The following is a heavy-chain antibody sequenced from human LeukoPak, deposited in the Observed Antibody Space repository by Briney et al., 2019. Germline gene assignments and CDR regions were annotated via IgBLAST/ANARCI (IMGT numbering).Heavy chain of an antibody. CDR3: ARVSIGLAEDSYGRGGLGY. V-gene: IGHV4-38-2*02. J-gene: IGHJ4*01. Sequence: PSETLSLTCTVSGYSITRGYYWGWIRQSPGKGLEWIGSSHHTGTTYYNPSLKSRVTISLDTSKNQFSLKMSSVTAADTAVYYCARVSIGLAEDSYGRGGLGYWGQGTLVTVSS. D-gene: IGHD5-18*01. CDR1: GYSITRGYY. CDR2: SHHTGTT.